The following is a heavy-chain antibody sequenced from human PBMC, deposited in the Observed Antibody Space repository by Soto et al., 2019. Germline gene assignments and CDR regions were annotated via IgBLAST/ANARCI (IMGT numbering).Heavy chain of an antibody. Sequence: ASVKVSCKASGYTFTGYYMHWVRQAPGQGLEWMGWINPNSGSTNYAQKFQGRVTMTRDTSISTAYMELSRLRSDDTAVYYCARGLAAAGTLGWFDPWGQGTLVTVSS. CDR2: INPNSGST. CDR1: GYTFTGYY. V-gene: IGHV1-2*02. J-gene: IGHJ5*02. CDR3: ARGLAAAGTLGWFDP. D-gene: IGHD6-13*01.